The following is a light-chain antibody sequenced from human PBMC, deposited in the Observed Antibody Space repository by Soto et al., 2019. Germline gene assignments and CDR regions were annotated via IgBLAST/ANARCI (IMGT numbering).Light chain of an antibody. J-gene: IGKJ1*01. CDR2: GAS. CDR3: QQYGSSSWT. Sequence: EIVLTQSPGTLSLSPGERATLPCRASQSVSSIYLAWYQHKPGQAPRLLIYGASSRATGIPDRFSGSGSGTDFTLTISRREPEDFAVYYCQQYGSSSWTFGRGTTVEIK. CDR1: QSVSSIY. V-gene: IGKV3-20*01.